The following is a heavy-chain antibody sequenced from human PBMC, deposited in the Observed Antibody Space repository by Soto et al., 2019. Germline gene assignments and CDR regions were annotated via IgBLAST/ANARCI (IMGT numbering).Heavy chain of an antibody. CDR2: ISGSGGST. Sequence: GGSLRLSCTASGFTFSSYAMSWVRQAPGKGLEWVSAISGSGGSTYYADSVKGRFTISRDNSKNTLYLQMNSLRAEDTAVYYCAKDRGATMITFGGVIVVDYYYYGMDVWGQGTTVTVSS. D-gene: IGHD3-16*02. V-gene: IGHV3-23*01. J-gene: IGHJ6*02. CDR3: AKDRGATMITFGGVIVVDYYYYGMDV. CDR1: GFTFSSYA.